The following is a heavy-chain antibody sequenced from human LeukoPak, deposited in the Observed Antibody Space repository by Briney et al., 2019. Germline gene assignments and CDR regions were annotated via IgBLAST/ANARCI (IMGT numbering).Heavy chain of an antibody. CDR2: IKQDGTEK. CDR3: ARGVGATYFDY. Sequence: PGGSLRLSCAASGFTFSSYWMSWVRQAPGKGLEWVAIIKQDGTEKYYVDSVKGRFTISRDNAKNSLYLQMNSLRAEDTAVYYCARGVGATYFDYWGQGTLVTVSS. CDR1: GFTFSSYW. D-gene: IGHD1-26*01. J-gene: IGHJ4*02. V-gene: IGHV3-7*04.